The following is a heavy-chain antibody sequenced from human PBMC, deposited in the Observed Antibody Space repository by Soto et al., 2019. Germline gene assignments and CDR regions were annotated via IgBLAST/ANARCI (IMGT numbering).Heavy chain of an antibody. CDR3: ATFLGCWYGPFGF. CDR2: ISSSSSYI. V-gene: IGHV3-21*01. D-gene: IGHD6-13*01. CDR1: GFTFSSYS. Sequence: EVQLVESGGGLVKPGGSLRLSCAASGFTFSSYSMNWVRQAPGKGLEWVSSISSSSSYIYYADSVKGRFTSSRDNAKNSLDLEKKSLRAGGTAVYYCATFLGCWYGPFGFWGQGTLVTVSS. J-gene: IGHJ4*02.